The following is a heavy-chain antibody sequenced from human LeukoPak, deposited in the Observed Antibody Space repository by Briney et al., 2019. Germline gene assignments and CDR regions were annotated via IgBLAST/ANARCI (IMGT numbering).Heavy chain of an antibody. CDR3: ARDYIVVGDYVNYYYHMDV. CDR2: ISAYNGNT. CDR1: GYTFTSYG. J-gene: IGHJ6*03. V-gene: IGHV1-18*01. D-gene: IGHD4-17*01. Sequence: ASVKVSCKASGYTFTSYGISWVRQAPGQGLEWMGWISAYNGNTNYAQKLQGRVTMTTDTSTSTAYMELRSLRSDDTAVYYCARDYIVVGDYVNYYYHMDVWGKGTTVTVSS.